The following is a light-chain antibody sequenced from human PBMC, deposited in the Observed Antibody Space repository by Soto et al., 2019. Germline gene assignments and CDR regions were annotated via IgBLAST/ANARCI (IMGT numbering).Light chain of an antibody. J-gene: IGKJ5*01. V-gene: IGKV1-17*01. CDR3: LQHNSYPIT. CDR2: AAS. CDR1: QDIAND. Sequence: DIQMTQSPSSLSASVGDRVTITCRASQDIANDLVWYQQKPGKVTKRLIYAASSLQSGVPSRFSGSGSGTEFTLTISSLQPEDFATYYCLQHNSYPITFGQGTRLEIK.